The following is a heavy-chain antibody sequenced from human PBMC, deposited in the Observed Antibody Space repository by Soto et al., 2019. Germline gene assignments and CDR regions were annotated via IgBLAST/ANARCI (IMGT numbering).Heavy chain of an antibody. CDR2: IKQDGNEK. CDR1: GFTFSDYW. Sequence: PGGSLRLSCAVSGFTFSDYWMSWVRQAPGKGLEWVANIKQDGNEKYYVDSVKGRFTISRDNAKNSLYLQMNSLRAEDTAVYYCARDAMTTVFSYYHCYAMDFWGQGTTVTVSS. CDR3: ARDAMTTVFSYYHCYAMDF. D-gene: IGHD4-17*01. J-gene: IGHJ6*02. V-gene: IGHV3-7*01.